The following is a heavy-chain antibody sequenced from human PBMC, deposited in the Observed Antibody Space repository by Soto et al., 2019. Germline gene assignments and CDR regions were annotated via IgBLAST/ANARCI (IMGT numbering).Heavy chain of an antibody. CDR2: IYHSGST. J-gene: IGHJ4*02. Sequence: QVQLQESGPGLVKPSQTLSLTCTVSGGSISSGGYYWSWIRQHPGKGVEWIGHIYHSGSTKYNPSLKSRLTISVATSKNQFSLKLSSVTAADTAVYYCARDPYRGYFDFWGQGTLVTVSS. CDR1: GGSISSGGYY. V-gene: IGHV4-31*03. CDR3: ARDPYRGYFDF. D-gene: IGHD3-10*01.